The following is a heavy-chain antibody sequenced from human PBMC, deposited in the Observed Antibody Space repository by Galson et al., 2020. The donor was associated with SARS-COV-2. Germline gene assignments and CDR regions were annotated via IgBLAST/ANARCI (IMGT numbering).Heavy chain of an antibody. D-gene: IGHD6-6*01. CDR3: ARGSGSSSSGWYFDL. CDR1: GGSISSYF. CDR2: IYYSGST. V-gene: IGHV4-59*01. Sequence: SETLSLTCPVSGGSISSYFWSWIRLPPGKGLEWIGYIYYSGSTNHNPSLKSRVTISVDTSKNQFSLKLSSVTAADTAVYYCARGSGSSSSGWYFDLWGRGTLVTVSS. J-gene: IGHJ2*01.